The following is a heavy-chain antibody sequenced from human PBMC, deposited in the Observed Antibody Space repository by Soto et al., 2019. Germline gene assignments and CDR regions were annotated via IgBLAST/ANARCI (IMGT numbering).Heavy chain of an antibody. J-gene: IGHJ4*02. CDR3: AKDRRVRGSGSYYNPFDY. CDR2: MSSSSGTI. D-gene: IGHD3-10*01. V-gene: IGHV3-48*01. Sequence: GGSLRLSCAASGFTLRSYSMNWVRQAPGKGLEWVSYMSSSSGTIYYADSVKGRFTISRDNAKNSLYLEMNSLRAEDTAVYYCAKDRRVRGSGSYYNPFDYWGQGTLVTVSS. CDR1: GFTLRSYS.